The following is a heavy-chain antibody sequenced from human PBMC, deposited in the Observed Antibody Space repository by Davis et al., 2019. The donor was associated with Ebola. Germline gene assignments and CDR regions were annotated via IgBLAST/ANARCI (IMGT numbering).Heavy chain of an antibody. D-gene: IGHD1-26*01. Sequence: GGSLRLSCAASGFTFSSYSMNWVRQAPGKGLEWVSYISSSSSTIYYADSVKGRFTISRDNAKNSLYLQMNSLKTEDTAVYYCTRVDGSYYYYYGMDVWGQGTTVTVSS. CDR2: ISSSSSTI. CDR1: GFTFSSYS. V-gene: IGHV3-48*01. J-gene: IGHJ6*02. CDR3: TRVDGSYYYYYGMDV.